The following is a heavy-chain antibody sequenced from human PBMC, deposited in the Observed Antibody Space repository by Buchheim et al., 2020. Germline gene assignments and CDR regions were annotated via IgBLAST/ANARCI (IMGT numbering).Heavy chain of an antibody. CDR3: AKGNSIVGTTKHFDN. Sequence: EVQLLESGGGLVQPGGSLRLSCAASGFSFSSYAMGWVRQAPGKGLEWVSVISDSGGNIYYADAVKGRVTISRDNSKNMVYLQMNSLRAEDAALYYCAKGNSIVGTTKHFDNWGQGTL. J-gene: IGHJ4*02. CDR1: GFSFSSYA. V-gene: IGHV3-23*01. D-gene: IGHD1-26*01. CDR2: ISDSGGNI.